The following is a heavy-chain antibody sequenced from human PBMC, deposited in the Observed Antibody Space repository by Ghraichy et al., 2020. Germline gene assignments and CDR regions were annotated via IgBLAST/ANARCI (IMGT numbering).Heavy chain of an antibody. V-gene: IGHV3-53*01. J-gene: IGHJ4*02. CDR2: LYSGGTT. D-gene: IGHD7-27*01. CDR1: GFTVSSNY. CDR3: ARDGERWGYFDY. Sequence: GGSLRLSCAASGFTVSSNYMSWLRQTPGKGLEWVSVLYSGGTTYYADSVKGRFTISRDNSKNTLYLQMNSLRAEDTAVYYCARDGERWGYFDYWGQGTLVTVSS.